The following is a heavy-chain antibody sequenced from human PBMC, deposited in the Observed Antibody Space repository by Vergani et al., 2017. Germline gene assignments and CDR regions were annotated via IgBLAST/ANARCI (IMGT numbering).Heavy chain of an antibody. J-gene: IGHJ4*02. D-gene: IGHD3-10*01. CDR3: ARNPAYYYGSGSYDSGY. CDR2: IYYSGST. V-gene: IGHV4-30-4*08. Sequence: QMQLQESGPGLVKPSQTLSLTCTVSGGSISSGDYYWSWIRQPPGKGLEWIGYIYYSGSTYYNPSLKSRVTISVDTSKNPFSLKLSSVTAADPAVYYCARNPAYYYGSGSYDSGYWGQGTLVTVSS. CDR1: GGSISSGDYY.